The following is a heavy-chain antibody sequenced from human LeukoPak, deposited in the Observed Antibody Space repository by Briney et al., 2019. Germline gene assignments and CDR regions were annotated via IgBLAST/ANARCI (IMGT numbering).Heavy chain of an antibody. Sequence: GVSLRLSCAASGFTFSSYAMHWVRQAPGKGLEWVANIKQDGSEKYYVDSVKGRFTISRDNAKTSLYLQMNSLRAEDTAVYYCARDFPTYYYDSSGYWDYWGQGTLVTVSS. CDR3: ARDFPTYYYDSSGYWDY. V-gene: IGHV3-7*01. CDR1: GFTFSSYA. J-gene: IGHJ4*02. D-gene: IGHD3-22*01. CDR2: IKQDGSEK.